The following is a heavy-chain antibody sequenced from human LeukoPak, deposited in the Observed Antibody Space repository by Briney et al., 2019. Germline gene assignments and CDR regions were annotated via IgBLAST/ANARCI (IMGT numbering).Heavy chain of an antibody. Sequence: GGSLRLSCAASGFTFSNAWMSWVRQAPGKGLVWVTNIKQDGSETYYVDSVKGRFTISRDNARNSLYLQMSSLRVEDTAVYYCARGGLDGWIHLWPSSHFDYWGQGTLVTVSS. CDR2: IKQDGSET. CDR3: ARGGLDGWIHLWPSSHFDY. D-gene: IGHD5-18*01. J-gene: IGHJ4*02. V-gene: IGHV3-7*01. CDR1: GFTFSNAW.